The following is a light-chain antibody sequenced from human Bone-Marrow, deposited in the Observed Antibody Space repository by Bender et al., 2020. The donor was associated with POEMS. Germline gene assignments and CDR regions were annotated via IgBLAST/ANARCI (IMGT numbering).Light chain of an antibody. CDR2: RNN. CDR3: AVWDDSLNGWV. Sequence: QSVLTQPPSASGTPGQRVTISCSGSSSNIESNFVYWYQHVPGTAPKLLIFRNNLRPSGVPDRFSGSQSDTSAYLAISGLRSEDEADYYCAVWDDSLNGWVFGGGTKLTVL. J-gene: IGLJ3*02. V-gene: IGLV1-47*01. CDR1: SSNIESNF.